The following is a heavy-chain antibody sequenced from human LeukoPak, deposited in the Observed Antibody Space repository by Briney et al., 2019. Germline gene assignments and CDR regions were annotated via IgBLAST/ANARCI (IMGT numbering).Heavy chain of an antibody. CDR3: AFHRGSGYALHY. CDR1: GFTFMTYS. V-gene: IGHV3-21*01. D-gene: IGHD3-3*01. Sequence: GGSLRLSCAASGFTFMTYSMNWVRQAPGKGLEWVSSISSSSSSYIYYADSVKGRFTISRDNAKNSLYLQMNSLTAEDTAVYYCAFHRGSGYALHYWGQGTLVTVSS. J-gene: IGHJ4*02. CDR2: ISSSSSSYI.